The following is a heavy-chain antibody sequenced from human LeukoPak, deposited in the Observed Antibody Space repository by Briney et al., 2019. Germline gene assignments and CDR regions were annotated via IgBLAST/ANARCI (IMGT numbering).Heavy chain of an antibody. V-gene: IGHV5-51*01. J-gene: IGHJ4*02. CDR1: GYSFTSYW. D-gene: IGHD3-22*01. Sequence: GESLKISCKGSGYSFTSYWIGWVRQVPGKGLEWMGIIYPGDSDTRYSPSFQGQVTISADKSISTAYLQWSSLKASDTAMYYCARQEGNYYDSSGYLNYWGQGTLVTVSS. CDR3: ARQEGNYYDSSGYLNY. CDR2: IYPGDSDT.